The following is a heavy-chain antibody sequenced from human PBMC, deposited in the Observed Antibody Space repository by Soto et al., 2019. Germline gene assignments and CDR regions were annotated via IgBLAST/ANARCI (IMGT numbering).Heavy chain of an antibody. CDR3: AREGVDTYYYSGMDV. Sequence: VNVACKAAGYTYTRSLISWVLHAHRQGPEWMGWISSYNGDTNYAQTFQGRVTMTTDTSTSTAYMELRSLRSDDTAVYYCAREGVDTYYYSGMDVWGQGTPV. D-gene: IGHD5-12*01. CDR2: ISSYNGDT. V-gene: IGHV1-18*01. CDR1: GYTYTRSL. J-gene: IGHJ6*02.